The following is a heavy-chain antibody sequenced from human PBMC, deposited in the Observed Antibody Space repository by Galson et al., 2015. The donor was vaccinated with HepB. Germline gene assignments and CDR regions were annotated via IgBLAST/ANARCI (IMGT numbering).Heavy chain of an antibody. Sequence: SLRLSCAASGFTFSSYGMHWVRQAPGKGLEWVAVIWYDGSNKYYADSVKGRFTISRDNSKNTLYLQMNSLRAEDTAVYYCARDKGYSSSWYIDYWGQGTLVTVSS. CDR3: ARDKGYSSSWYIDY. D-gene: IGHD6-13*01. CDR1: GFTFSSYG. V-gene: IGHV3-33*08. CDR2: IWYDGSNK. J-gene: IGHJ4*02.